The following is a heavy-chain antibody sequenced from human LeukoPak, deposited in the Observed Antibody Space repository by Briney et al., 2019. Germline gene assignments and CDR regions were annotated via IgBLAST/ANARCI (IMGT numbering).Heavy chain of an antibody. D-gene: IGHD4-11*01. CDR3: ARDLILQYRLGYMDV. CDR2: IYHSGST. J-gene: IGHJ6*03. V-gene: IGHV4-38-2*02. CDR1: GGSISGYY. Sequence: SETLSLTCTVSGGSISGYYWGWIRQPPGKGLEWIGSIYHSGSTYYNPSLKSRVTISVDTSKNQFSLKLSSVTAADTAVYYCARDLILQYRLGYMDVWGKGTTVTISS.